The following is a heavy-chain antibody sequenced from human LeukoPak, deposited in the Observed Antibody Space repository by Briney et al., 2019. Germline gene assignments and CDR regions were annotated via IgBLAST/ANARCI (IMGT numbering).Heavy chain of an antibody. V-gene: IGHV3-23*01. CDR2: ISGSGGST. D-gene: IGHD3-22*01. CDR3: AKDLRKSITMIVVVLGY. J-gene: IGHJ4*02. CDR1: GFTVSSNY. Sequence: PGGSLRLSCAASGFTVSSNYMSWVRQAPGKGLEWVSAISGSGGSTYYADSVKGRFTISRDNSKNTLYLQMNSLRAEDTAVYYCAKDLRKSITMIVVVLGYWGQGTLVTVSS.